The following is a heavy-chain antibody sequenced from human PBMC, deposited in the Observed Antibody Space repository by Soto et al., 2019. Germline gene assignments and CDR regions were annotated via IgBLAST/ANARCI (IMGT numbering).Heavy chain of an antibody. CDR1: GGSIDSGAYY. V-gene: IGHV4-31*03. CDR3: ARNIQAATSEMVIVS. J-gene: IGHJ4*02. D-gene: IGHD2-15*01. CDR2: IFSSGST. Sequence: SETLSLTCSVSGGSIDSGAYYWSWIRQHPGEGLEWIGYIFSSGSTFYNPSLKSRVTISMDTSRKSFSLNLRSVTAADTAVYYCARNIQAATSEMVIVSWGPGTLVSGSS.